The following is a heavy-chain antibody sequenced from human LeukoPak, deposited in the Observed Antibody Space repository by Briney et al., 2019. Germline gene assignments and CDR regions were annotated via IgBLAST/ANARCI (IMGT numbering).Heavy chain of an antibody. CDR1: GFTFSSYA. J-gene: IGHJ6*02. V-gene: IGHV3-23*01. D-gene: IGHD3-3*01. Sequence: PGGSLRLSCAASGFTFSSYAMSWVRQAPGKGLEWVSAISGSGGSTYYADSVKGRFTISRDNSKNTLYLQMNSLRAEDTAVYYCAKDTRLYYDFWSGMGLYYYYGMDVWGQGTTVTVSS. CDR2: ISGSGGST. CDR3: AKDTRLYYDFWSGMGLYYYYGMDV.